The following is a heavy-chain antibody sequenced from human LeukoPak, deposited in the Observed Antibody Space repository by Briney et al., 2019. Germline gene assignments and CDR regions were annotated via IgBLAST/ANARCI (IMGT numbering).Heavy chain of an antibody. CDR2: INHSGST. D-gene: IGHD3-22*01. V-gene: IGHV4-34*01. Sequence: SETLSLTCAVYGGSFSGYYWCWIRQPPGKGLEWIGEINHSGSTNYNPSLKSRVTISVDTSKNQFSLKLSSVTAADTAVYYCARGRYYDSSGYYPEDYFDYWGQGTLVTVSS. J-gene: IGHJ4*02. CDR1: GGSFSGYY. CDR3: ARGRYYDSSGYYPEDYFDY.